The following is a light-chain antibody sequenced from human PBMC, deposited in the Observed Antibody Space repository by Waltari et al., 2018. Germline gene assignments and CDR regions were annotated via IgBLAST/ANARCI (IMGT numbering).Light chain of an antibody. Sequence: QSVLTQPPSVSAAPGQKVTISCSGSSSHIGNNYVSWYQQLPGTAPKLLIYDNNKRPSGIPDRFSGSKSGTSATLGITGLQTGDEADYYCGTWDSSLSAGVFGGGTKLTVV. V-gene: IGLV1-51*01. CDR1: SSHIGNNY. J-gene: IGLJ3*02. CDR2: DNN. CDR3: GTWDSSLSAGV.